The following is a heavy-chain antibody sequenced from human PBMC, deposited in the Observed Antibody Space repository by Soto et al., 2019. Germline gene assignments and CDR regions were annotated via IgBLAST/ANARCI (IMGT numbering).Heavy chain of an antibody. D-gene: IGHD6-13*01. Sequence: QVQLVQSGAEVKKPGSGKKVSCKASGGTFSSYAISWVRQAPGQGLEWMGGIIPIFGTANYAQKFQGRVTITADESTSTAYMELSSLRSEDMAVYYCARTPRGAAAPLFQHWGQGTLVTVSS. CDR2: IIPIFGTA. V-gene: IGHV1-69*12. CDR3: ARTPRGAAAPLFQH. CDR1: GGTFSSYA. J-gene: IGHJ1*01.